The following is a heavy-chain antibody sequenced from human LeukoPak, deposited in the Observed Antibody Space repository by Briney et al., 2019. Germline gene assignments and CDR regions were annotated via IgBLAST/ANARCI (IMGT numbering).Heavy chain of an antibody. CDR1: GFSFSNYA. CDR2: ISGRGANT. J-gene: IGHJ4*02. CDR3: ATPPTVTRNY. D-gene: IGHD4-17*01. V-gene: IGHV3-23*01. Sequence: GGSLRLSCAASGFSFSNYAMSWVRQAPGKGLEWVSAISGRGANTYYADSVKGRFTISRDNSKNTLYMQMNSLRAEDTAVYYCATPPTVTRNYWGQGTLVTVSS.